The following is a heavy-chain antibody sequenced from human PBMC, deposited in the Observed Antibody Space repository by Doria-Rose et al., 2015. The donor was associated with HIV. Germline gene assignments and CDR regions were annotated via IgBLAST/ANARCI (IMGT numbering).Heavy chain of an antibody. CDR2: ICPDDGR. J-gene: IGHJ4*02. Sequence: QITLKESGPVLVKPTETLTLTCTVSGVSLSSPGMGVSWIRQPPVKALEWLAIICPDDGRYYKASLKSRLTISRGTSKSQVVLTMTDMDPVDTATYYCARIKSSRWYHKYYLDFWGQGTLVIVSA. V-gene: IGHV2-26*01. CDR3: ARIKSSRWYHKYYLDF. D-gene: IGHD6-13*01. CDR1: GVSLSSPGMG.